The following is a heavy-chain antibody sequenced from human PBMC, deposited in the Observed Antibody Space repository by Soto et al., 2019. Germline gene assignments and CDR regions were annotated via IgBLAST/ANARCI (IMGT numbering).Heavy chain of an antibody. V-gene: IGHV3-48*03. Sequence: EVQMVESGGGLVQPGGSLRLSCEVSGLTFSKFEMTWVRQAPGQGLEWVSSISSDGATIYYADSVKGRFTISRDNDKNLLYLQMNSLKGEDTATYYCVRVGIVARPYWGQGTPVTVSP. D-gene: IGHD2-21*01. CDR3: VRVGIVARPY. CDR1: GLTFSKFE. CDR2: ISSDGATI. J-gene: IGHJ4*02.